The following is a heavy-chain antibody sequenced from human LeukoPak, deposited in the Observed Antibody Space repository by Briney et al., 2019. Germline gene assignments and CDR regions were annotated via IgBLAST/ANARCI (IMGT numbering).Heavy chain of an antibody. J-gene: IGHJ4*02. Sequence: SETLSLTCSVSGGSIVSSTFYWGWVRQPPGKGLEWIGIIHHSGSTYYNSSLKSRVTISVDTSKNTLSLKLNSVTAADTAVYYCARGSWRDGYVGSKWGQGTLVTVSS. CDR1: GGSIVSSTFY. CDR3: ARGSWRDGYVGSK. CDR2: IHHSGST. V-gene: IGHV4-39*07. D-gene: IGHD5-24*01.